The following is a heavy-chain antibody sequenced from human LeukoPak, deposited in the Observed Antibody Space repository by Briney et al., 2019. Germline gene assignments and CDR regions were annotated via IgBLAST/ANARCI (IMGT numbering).Heavy chain of an antibody. CDR2: IYHSGRA. CDR1: GGSIISGNW. Sequence: PSGTLSLTCAVSGGSIISGNWWSWVRQPPGKGLEWIGEIYHSGRANYNPSLKSRVTISVDTSKNQFSLKLSSVTAADTAVYYCARGFEGSSSLYWFDPWGQGTLVTVSS. D-gene: IGHD6-6*01. J-gene: IGHJ5*02. CDR3: ARGFEGSSSLYWFDP. V-gene: IGHV4-4*02.